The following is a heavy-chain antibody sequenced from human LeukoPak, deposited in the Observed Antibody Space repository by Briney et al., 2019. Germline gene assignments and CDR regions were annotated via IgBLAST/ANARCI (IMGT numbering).Heavy chain of an antibody. Sequence: GESLRISCKGSGYSFPSYWITWVRQMPGKGLEWMGKIDPSDSYTKYSPSFQGHVTISADKSTSTAYLQWSSLKTSDTTMYYCARRFSRAGMDVWGQGTTVTVSS. CDR3: ARRFSRAGMDV. CDR1: GYSFPSYW. V-gene: IGHV5-10-1*01. CDR2: IDPSDSYT. J-gene: IGHJ6*02. D-gene: IGHD3-10*01.